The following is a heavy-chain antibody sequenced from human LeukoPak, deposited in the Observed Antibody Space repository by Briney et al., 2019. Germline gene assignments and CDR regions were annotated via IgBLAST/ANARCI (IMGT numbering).Heavy chain of an antibody. Sequence: PSETLSLTCTVSGGAISSYYWSWIRQPPGKGLEWIGNIYYSGSSNYNPSLKSRVTTSADTSKNQFSLKLSSVSAADTAVYYCAREVRGVIIPTYYFDYWGQGTLVTVSS. J-gene: IGHJ4*02. D-gene: IGHD3-10*01. CDR2: IYYSGSS. CDR1: GGAISSYY. V-gene: IGHV4-59*01. CDR3: AREVRGVIIPTYYFDY.